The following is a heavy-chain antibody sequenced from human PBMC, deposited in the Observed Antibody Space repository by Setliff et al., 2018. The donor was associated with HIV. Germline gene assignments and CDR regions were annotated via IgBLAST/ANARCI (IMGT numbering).Heavy chain of an antibody. CDR1: GDSINTHD. V-gene: IGHV4-59*11. CDR2: ISHSGIT. D-gene: IGHD3-3*01. J-gene: IGHJ6*03. Sequence: PSETLSLTCTVSGDSINTHDWSWIRQPPGKGLERIGCISHSGITDYNPSLKSRVTISVDTSKNQFSLKVTSVTAADTAVYYCERTVRRECRTNVGDHYYFYMDVWGKGTTVTVSS. CDR3: ERTVRRECRTNVGDHYYFYMDV.